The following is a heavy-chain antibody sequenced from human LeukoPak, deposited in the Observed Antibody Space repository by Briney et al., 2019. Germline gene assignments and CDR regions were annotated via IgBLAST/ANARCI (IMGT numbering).Heavy chain of an antibody. CDR3: ARELAA. V-gene: IGHV3-33*01. D-gene: IGHD6-13*01. CDR1: GFAFSTYS. CDR2: IWPDGSNK. J-gene: IGHJ4*02. Sequence: QPGGSLRLSCEAAGFAFSTYSMHWVRQAPGKGLEWVAAIWPDGSNKYYANSVKDRFTISRDNSKNTLYLQMNSLRGDDTAIYYCARELAAWGQGTLVTVSS.